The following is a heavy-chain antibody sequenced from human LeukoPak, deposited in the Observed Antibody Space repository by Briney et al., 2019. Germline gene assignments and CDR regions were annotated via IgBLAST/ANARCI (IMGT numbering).Heavy chain of an antibody. CDR1: GFTFSSYW. D-gene: IGHD3-9*01. CDR3: ARDLMDYDVSTGLHHYYMDV. J-gene: IGHJ6*02. V-gene: IGHV3-74*01. CDR2: INGDGSNI. Sequence: GGSLRLSCVASGFTFSSYWMHWVRQDPRKGLVWVSRINGDGSNINYADSVRGRFTISRDNAKNTLYLQMDTLRVEDTAVYYCARDLMDYDVSTGLHHYYMDVWGQGTTVTVSS.